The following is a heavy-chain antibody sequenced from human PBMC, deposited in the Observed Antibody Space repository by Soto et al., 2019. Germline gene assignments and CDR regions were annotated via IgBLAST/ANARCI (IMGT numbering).Heavy chain of an antibody. CDR1: GGSFSYYY. Sequence: PSETLSLTCGVYGGSFSYYYWNWIRQPPGKGLEWIGEINQSGGTHYNPSLKSRVTILVDTSRNQFSLKLTSVTVADTAVYYCARITYGDSFYGLDVWGQGTTVTVSS. D-gene: IGHD4-17*01. CDR3: ARITYGDSFYGLDV. V-gene: IGHV4-34*01. CDR2: INQSGGT. J-gene: IGHJ6*02.